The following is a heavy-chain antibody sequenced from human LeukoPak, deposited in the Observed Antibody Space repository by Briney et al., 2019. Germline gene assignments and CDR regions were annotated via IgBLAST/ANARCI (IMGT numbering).Heavy chain of an antibody. J-gene: IGHJ6*02. CDR2: INPSGGST. CDR1: GYTFSGYN. D-gene: IGHD3-9*01. V-gene: IGHV1-46*01. Sequence: ASVKVSCKASGYTFSGYNMHWVRQAPGQGLEWMGIINPSGGSTSYAQKFQGRVTMTRDTSTSTVYMELSSLRSEDTAVYYCARELDGYDILTGSLDVWGQGTTVTVSS. CDR3: ARELDGYDILTGSLDV.